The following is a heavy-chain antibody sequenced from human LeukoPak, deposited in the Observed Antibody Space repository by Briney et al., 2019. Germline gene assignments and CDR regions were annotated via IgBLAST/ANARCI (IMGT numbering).Heavy chain of an antibody. V-gene: IGHV1-2*02. D-gene: IGHD3-10*01. CDR3: ARLSGQTRDVYNSKLDY. J-gene: IGHJ4*02. CDR2: INPNSGGT. Sequence: ASVKVSCQASGYTFTGYYMHWVRQAPGQGLEWMGWINPNSGGTNYAQKFQGRVTMTRDTSISTAYMELSRLRSDDTAVYYCARLSGQTRDVYNSKLDYWGQGTLVTVSS. CDR1: GYTFTGYY.